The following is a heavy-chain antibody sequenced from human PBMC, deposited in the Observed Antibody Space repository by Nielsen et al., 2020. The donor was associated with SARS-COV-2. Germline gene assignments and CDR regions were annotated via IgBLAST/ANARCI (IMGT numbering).Heavy chain of an antibody. CDR2: IYTDGST. CDR1: GFTISSSF. J-gene: IGHJ6*02. Sequence: SLRLSCGASGFTISSSFMSWVRQAAGKGLDWVSVIYTDGSTSHADSVKGRFTISRDNSKNTLYLQMNSLRAEDTAVYYCARDNWGRMDVWGQGTTVTVSS. D-gene: IGHD7-27*01. V-gene: IGHV3-66*01. CDR3: ARDNWGRMDV.